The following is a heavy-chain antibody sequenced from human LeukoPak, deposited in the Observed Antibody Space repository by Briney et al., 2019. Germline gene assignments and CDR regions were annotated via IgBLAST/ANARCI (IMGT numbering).Heavy chain of an antibody. CDR3: ARRFYGGNSYFDY. D-gene: IGHD4-23*01. V-gene: IGHV1-69*02. CDR1: GGTFSSYT. Sequence: ASVKVSCKASGGTFSSYTISWVRQAPGQGLEWMGRIIPILGIANYAQKFQGRVTITADKSTGTAYMELSSLRSEDTAVYYCARRFYGGNSYFDYWGQGTLVTVSS. CDR2: IIPILGIA. J-gene: IGHJ4*02.